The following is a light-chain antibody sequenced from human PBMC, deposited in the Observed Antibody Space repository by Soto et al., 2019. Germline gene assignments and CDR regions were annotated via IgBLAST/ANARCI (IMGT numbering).Light chain of an antibody. CDR2: GDS. J-gene: IGLJ1*01. CDR3: QSYDSSLSGYV. CDR1: SSNIGAGYD. V-gene: IGLV1-40*01. Sequence: QSVLTQPPSVSGAPGQRVTISCTGSSSNIGAGYDVHWYQQLPGTAPKLLIYGDSNRPSGVPDRFSGSNSDTSASLAITGLQAEDEADYYCQSYDSSLSGYVFGTGTKLTVL.